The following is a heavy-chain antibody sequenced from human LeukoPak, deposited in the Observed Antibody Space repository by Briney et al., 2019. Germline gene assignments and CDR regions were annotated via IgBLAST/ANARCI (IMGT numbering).Heavy chain of an antibody. V-gene: IGHV3-66*01. CDR2: IYSGGST. Sequence: GGSLRLSCAASGFILSDHYMDWVRQAPGKGLEWVSVIYSGGSTYYADSVKGRFTISRDNSKNTLYLQMNSLRAEDTAVYYCARDSLYSSSWPYYYYGMDVWGQGTTVTVSS. J-gene: IGHJ6*02. CDR1: GFILSDHY. CDR3: ARDSLYSSSWPYYYYGMDV. D-gene: IGHD6-13*01.